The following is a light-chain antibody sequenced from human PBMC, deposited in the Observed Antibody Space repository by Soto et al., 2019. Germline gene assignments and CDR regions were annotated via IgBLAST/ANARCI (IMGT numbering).Light chain of an antibody. Sequence: EIVLTQSPGTLSLSPGERATLSRRASQSVSSTYLAWYQHKPGQAPRLLIYGASSRATGIPDRFSGSGSGTDFTLTISRLEPEDFALYYCQQYGSSPPYTFGQGTKLEIK. CDR2: GAS. CDR3: QQYGSSPPYT. CDR1: QSVSSTY. J-gene: IGKJ2*01. V-gene: IGKV3-20*01.